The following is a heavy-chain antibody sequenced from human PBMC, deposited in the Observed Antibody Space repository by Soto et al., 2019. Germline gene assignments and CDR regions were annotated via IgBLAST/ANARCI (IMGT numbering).Heavy chain of an antibody. CDR2: IYSGGST. CDR3: AREGMFFDLDGYCSGGSCSMEYYYYGMDV. J-gene: IGHJ6*02. D-gene: IGHD2-15*01. Sequence: PGGSLRLSCAASGFTVSSNYMSWVRQAPGKGLEWVSVIYSGGSTYYADSVKGRFTISRDNSKNTLYLQMNSLRAEDTAVYYCAREGMFFDLDGYCSGGSCSMEYYYYGMDVWGQGTTVTVSS. V-gene: IGHV3-66*01. CDR1: GFTVSSNY.